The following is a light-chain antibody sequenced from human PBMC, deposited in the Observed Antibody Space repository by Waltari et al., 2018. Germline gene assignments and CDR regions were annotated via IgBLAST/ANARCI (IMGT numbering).Light chain of an antibody. CDR3: QQYGDWGT. V-gene: IGKV3-15*01. CDR2: HAS. CDR1: QTVGRN. Sequence: EIVMTQSPATLSVSLAGRATRSCRASQTVGRNLAWYQQKPGQAPRLLISHASIRATGIPAKFSGSGSGTEFTLTISSLQSEDFAVYYCQQYGDWGTFGQGTKVEVK. J-gene: IGKJ1*01.